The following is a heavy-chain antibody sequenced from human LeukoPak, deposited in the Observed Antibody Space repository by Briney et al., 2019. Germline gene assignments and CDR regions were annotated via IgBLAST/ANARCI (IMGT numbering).Heavy chain of an antibody. J-gene: IGHJ4*02. D-gene: IGHD3-22*01. CDR2: INWNGGST. V-gene: IGHV3-20*04. CDR1: GFTFDDYG. Sequence: GGSLRLSCAASGFTFDDYGMSWVRQAPGKGLEWVSGINWNGGSTGYADSVKGRFTISRDNAKNSLYLQMNSLRAEDTALYYCARDKPAPHGYYYDSSGYPFDYWGQGTLVTISS. CDR3: ARDKPAPHGYYYDSSGYPFDY.